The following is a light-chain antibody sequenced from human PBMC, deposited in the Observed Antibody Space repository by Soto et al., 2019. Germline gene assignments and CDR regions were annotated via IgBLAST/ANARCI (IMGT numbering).Light chain of an antibody. V-gene: IGLV2-23*03. CDR2: EGS. CDR1: SSDIGSYKF. J-gene: IGLJ1*01. Sequence: QSVLTHPASVSESAGQSITISCTGTSSDIGSYKFVSWYQHHPGKAPKLMIYEGSKRPSGVSDRFSGSKSGNTASLTISGLQADDEADYYCCSYAGSGNVFGTGTKVTVL. CDR3: CSYAGSGNV.